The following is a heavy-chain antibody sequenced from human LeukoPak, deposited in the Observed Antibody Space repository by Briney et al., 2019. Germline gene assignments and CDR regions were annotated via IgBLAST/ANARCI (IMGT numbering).Heavy chain of an antibody. CDR3: AKGAGYSYGYVPYYFDY. Sequence: GRSLRLSCAASGFTFDDYAMHWVRQAPGKGLEWVSGISRNSGSLGYADSVKGRITISRDNAKNSLYLQMNSLRAEDMALYYCAKGAGYSYGYVPYYFDYWGQGTLVTVSS. D-gene: IGHD5-18*01. V-gene: IGHV3-9*03. CDR2: ISRNSGSL. CDR1: GFTFDDYA. J-gene: IGHJ4*02.